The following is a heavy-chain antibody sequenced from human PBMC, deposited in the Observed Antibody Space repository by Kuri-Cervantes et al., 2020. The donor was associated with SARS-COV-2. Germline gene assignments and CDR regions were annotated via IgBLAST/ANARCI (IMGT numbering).Heavy chain of an antibody. CDR1: GFTFSSYA. Sequence: GESLKISCAASGFTFSSYAMSWVRQAPGKGLEWVSYISSSSSTIYYADSVKGRFTISRDNAKNSLYLQMNSLRAEDTAVYYCATRGWYYAFDIWGQGTMVTVSS. CDR3: ATRGWYYAFDI. V-gene: IGHV3-48*01. CDR2: ISSSSSTI. D-gene: IGHD2-15*01. J-gene: IGHJ3*02.